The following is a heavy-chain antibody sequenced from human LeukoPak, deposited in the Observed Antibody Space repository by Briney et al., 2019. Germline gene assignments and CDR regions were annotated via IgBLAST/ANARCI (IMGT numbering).Heavy chain of an antibody. CDR1: VGSLSSSSYY. D-gene: IGHD5-12*01. CDR3: ARRDRWLRSYYYMDV. Sequence: SETLSLTRTVSVGSLSSSSYYCGWIRQPPGKGREWIGCIYYSGSTYYNPSLKSRVTISVDTSKNQFSLKLSSVTAADTAVYYCARRDRWLRSYYYMDVWGKGTTVTISS. V-gene: IGHV4-39*01. J-gene: IGHJ6*03. CDR2: IYYSGST.